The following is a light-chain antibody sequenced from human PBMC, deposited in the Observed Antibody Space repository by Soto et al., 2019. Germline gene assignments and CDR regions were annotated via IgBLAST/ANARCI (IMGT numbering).Light chain of an antibody. CDR3: QQYGSSFT. J-gene: IGKJ5*01. CDR1: LSVSSSF. V-gene: IGKV3-20*01. Sequence: ESVLAQSPGTLSLSPGERATLSCRASLSVSSSFLAWYQQKPGQAPRLLIYGASRRATGIPDRYSGSGSGTDFTLTISRLEPEDFAVYYCQQYGSSFTFGPGTRLEIK. CDR2: GAS.